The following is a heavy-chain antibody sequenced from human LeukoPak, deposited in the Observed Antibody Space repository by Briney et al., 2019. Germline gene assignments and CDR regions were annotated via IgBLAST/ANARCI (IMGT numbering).Heavy chain of an antibody. V-gene: IGHV3-7*01. Sequence: PGGSLRLSCVASGFTFSSYWMSWVRQTTGKGLECVAKIREDGSEKSYVDSVKGGFTISRDNAKNSLYLQMNSLRAEDTAVYYCARDLTWETYWGQGTLVSVSS. D-gene: IGHD1-26*01. CDR2: IREDGSEK. CDR3: ARDLTWETY. J-gene: IGHJ4*02. CDR1: GFTFSSYW.